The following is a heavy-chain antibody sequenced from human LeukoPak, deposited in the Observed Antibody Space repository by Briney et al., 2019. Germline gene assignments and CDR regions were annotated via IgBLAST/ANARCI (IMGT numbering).Heavy chain of an antibody. CDR3: ARGPDAYYYYYMDV. Sequence: SVKVSCKASGGTFSSYAISWVRQAPGQGLEWMGGIIPIFGTANYAQKFQGRVTITADKSTSTAYTELSRPRSDDTAVYHCARGPDAYYYYYMDVWGKGTTVTVSS. D-gene: IGHD1-14*01. CDR1: GGTFSSYA. CDR2: IIPIFGTA. V-gene: IGHV1-69*06. J-gene: IGHJ6*03.